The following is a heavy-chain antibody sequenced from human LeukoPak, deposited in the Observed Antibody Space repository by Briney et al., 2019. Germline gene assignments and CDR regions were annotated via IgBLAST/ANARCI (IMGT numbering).Heavy chain of an antibody. CDR2: INTNTGNP. CDR3: ARESRDGYNRLFDY. J-gene: IGHJ4*02. V-gene: IGHV7-4-1*02. CDR1: GYTFTSYG. Sequence: ASVKVSCKASGYTFTSYGISWVRQAPGQGLEWMGWINTNTGNPTYAQGFTGRFVFSLDTSVSTAYLQISSLKAEDTAVYYCARESRDGYNRLFDYWGQGTLVTVSS. D-gene: IGHD5-24*01.